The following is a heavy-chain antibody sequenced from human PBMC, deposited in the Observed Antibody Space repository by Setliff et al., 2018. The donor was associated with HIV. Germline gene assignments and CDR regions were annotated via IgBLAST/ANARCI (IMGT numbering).Heavy chain of an antibody. V-gene: IGHV1-18*01. J-gene: IGHJ4*02. CDR1: GYTFTNYG. CDR3: ARGARLVGRAVVLYYFDH. Sequence: GASVKVSCKASGYTFTNYGISWVRQAPGQGLEWMGWISAYNGNTNYAQRFQGRLTMTRDASMDTAYMELTSLRSEDTALYYCARGARLVGRAVVLYYFDHWGQGTLVTVSS. CDR2: ISAYNGNT. D-gene: IGHD1-26*01.